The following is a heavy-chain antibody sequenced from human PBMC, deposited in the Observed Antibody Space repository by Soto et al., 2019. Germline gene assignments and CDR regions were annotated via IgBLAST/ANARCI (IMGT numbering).Heavy chain of an antibody. Sequence: QVQLVQSGAEVKKPGASVKVSCKASGYTFTSYYMHWVRQAPGQGLEWMGIINPSGGSTSYAQKFQGRVTMTRDTSTSTVYMELSSLRSEDTAVYYCAKEAAAGTTIDYWGQGTLVTVSS. D-gene: IGHD6-13*01. CDR3: AKEAAAGTTIDY. V-gene: IGHV1-46*01. CDR2: INPSGGST. J-gene: IGHJ4*02. CDR1: GYTFTSYY.